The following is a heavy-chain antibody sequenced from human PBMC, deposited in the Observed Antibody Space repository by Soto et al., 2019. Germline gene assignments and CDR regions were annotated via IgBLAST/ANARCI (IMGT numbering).Heavy chain of an antibody. D-gene: IGHD5-12*01. CDR2: IGIGSSTK. V-gene: IGHV3-48*01. Sequence: GGSLGLSCVASGFTFRNYGMNWVRQAPGKGLEWVSYIGIGSSTKYYADSVKGRFTISRDNAKNSLYLQMNSLRAEDTAVYYCTRDHGYGYGMDVWGQGTTVTVSS. J-gene: IGHJ6*02. CDR1: GFTFRNYG. CDR3: TRDHGYGYGMDV.